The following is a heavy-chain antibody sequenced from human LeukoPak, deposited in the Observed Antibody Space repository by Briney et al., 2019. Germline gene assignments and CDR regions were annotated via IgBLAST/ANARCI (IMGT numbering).Heavy chain of an antibody. CDR1: GFTFSNAW. V-gene: IGHV3-15*01. D-gene: IGHD3-16*01. CDR3: STFADDGY. J-gene: IGHJ4*02. Sequence: GGSLRLSCAASGFTFSNAWMSWVRQAPGKGLEWVGRIKSKKDGGTTDHATPVKGRFTISRDDSKNTVYLQMNSLKTEDTALYYCSTFADDGYWGQGTLVTVSS. CDR2: IKSKKDGGTT.